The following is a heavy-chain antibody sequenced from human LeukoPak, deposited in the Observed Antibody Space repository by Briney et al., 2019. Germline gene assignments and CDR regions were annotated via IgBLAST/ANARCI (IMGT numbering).Heavy chain of an antibody. J-gene: IGHJ4*02. CDR1: GFSLSTSGMC. CDR2: IDWDDDK. V-gene: IGHV2-70*11. D-gene: IGHD3-22*01. CDR3: ARAYYDSSGYLFDY. Sequence: SGPTLVNPTQTLTLTCTFSGFSLSTSGMCVSWIRQPPGKALEWLARIDWDDDKYYSTSLKTRLTISKDTSKNQVVLTMTNMDPVDTATYYCARAYYDSSGYLFDYWSQGTLVTVSP.